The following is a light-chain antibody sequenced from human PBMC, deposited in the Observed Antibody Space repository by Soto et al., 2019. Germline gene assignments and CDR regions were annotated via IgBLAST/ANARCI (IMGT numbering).Light chain of an antibody. CDR3: QQYNNWPPWT. CDR1: QSVSSY. V-gene: IGKV3-15*01. J-gene: IGKJ1*01. CDR2: DAS. Sequence: IVLKQSPATLSLSPGERATPSCRASQSVSSYLAWYQQKPGQAPRLLIYDASTRATGIPARFSGSGSGTEFTLTISSLQSEDFAVYYCQQYNNWPPWTFGQGTKVDI.